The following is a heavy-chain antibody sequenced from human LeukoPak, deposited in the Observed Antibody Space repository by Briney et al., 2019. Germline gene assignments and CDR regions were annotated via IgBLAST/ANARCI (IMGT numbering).Heavy chain of an antibody. CDR3: ARGAEGHNYGELDS. CDR1: GFTFSTYW. V-gene: IGHV3-74*01. CDR2: IHYDGTS. J-gene: IGHJ5*01. Sequence: GGSLRLSCAAYGFTFSTYWMHWVRQIPGKGLVWLSRIHYDGTSTYVDSVRGRFTISRDNTKSTLYLQMNSLRADDTAVYYCARGAEGHNYGELDSWGQGTLVTVSS. D-gene: IGHD5-18*01.